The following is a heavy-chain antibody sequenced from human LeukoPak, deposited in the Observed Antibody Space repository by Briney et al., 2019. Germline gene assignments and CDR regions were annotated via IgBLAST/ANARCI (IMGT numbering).Heavy chain of an antibody. J-gene: IGHJ4*02. CDR2: IYSGGST. CDR3: ARDAGSGYDLAFDY. CDR1: GFTVGSNY. V-gene: IGHV3-66*01. Sequence: PGGSLRLSCAASGFTVGSNYMSWVRQAPGKGLEWVSVIYSGGSTYYADSVKGRFTISRDNSKNTLYLQMNSLRAEDTAVYYCARDAGSGYDLAFDYWGQGTLVTVSS. D-gene: IGHD5-12*01.